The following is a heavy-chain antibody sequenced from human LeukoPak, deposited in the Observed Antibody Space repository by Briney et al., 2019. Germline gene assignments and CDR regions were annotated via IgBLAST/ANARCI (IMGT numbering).Heavy chain of an antibody. CDR3: AREGGYSYGTGYYYYYYMDV. D-gene: IGHD5-18*01. J-gene: IGHJ6*03. Sequence: GGPLRLSCAASGFTVSSNYMSWVRQAPGKGLEWVSVIYSGGSTYYADSVKGRFTISRDNSKNTLYLQMNSLRAEDTAVYYCAREGGYSYGTGYYYYYYMDVWGKGTTVTVSS. V-gene: IGHV3-53*01. CDR2: IYSGGST. CDR1: GFTVSSNY.